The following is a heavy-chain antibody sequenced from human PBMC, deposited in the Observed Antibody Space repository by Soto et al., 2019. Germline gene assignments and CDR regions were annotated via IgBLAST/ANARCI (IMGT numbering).Heavy chain of an antibody. J-gene: IGHJ4*02. CDR3: ARERVYYYDSSGNFVY. Sequence: PSETLSLTCTVSGGSISSGGYYWSWIRQHPGKGLEWIGYIYYSGSTYYNPSLKSRVTISVDTSKNQFSLKLSSVTAADTAVYYCARERVYYYDSSGNFVYWGPGTLVTVSS. CDR2: IYYSGST. D-gene: IGHD3-22*01. CDR1: GGSISSGGYY. V-gene: IGHV4-31*03.